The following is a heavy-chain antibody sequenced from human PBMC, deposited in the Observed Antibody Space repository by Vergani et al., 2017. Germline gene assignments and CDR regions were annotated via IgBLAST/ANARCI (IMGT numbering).Heavy chain of an antibody. V-gene: IGHV3-30*18. CDR2: ISYDGSNK. J-gene: IGHJ3*02. D-gene: IGHD1-14*01. CDR3: AKAGESNAVDI. CDR1: GFTFSSYG. Sequence: QVQLVESGGGVVQPGRSLRLSCAASGFTFSSYGMHWVRQAPGKGLEWVAVISYDGSNKYYADSVKGRFTISRDNSKNTLYLQMNSLRAEDTAVYYCAKAGESNAVDIWDRGTMVTVSS.